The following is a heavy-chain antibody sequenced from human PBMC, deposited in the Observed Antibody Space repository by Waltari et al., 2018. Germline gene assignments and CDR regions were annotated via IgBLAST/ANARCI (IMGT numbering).Heavy chain of an antibody. J-gene: IGHJ5*02. D-gene: IGHD3-22*01. CDR3: TTGYYDSSGYAS. Sequence: EVQLVESGGGLVKPGGSLRLSCAASGFTFSNAWMSWVRQAPGKGLEWVGRIKSKTEGGTTDYAAPVKGRFTISRDDSKNTLYLQMNSLKTEDTAVYYCTTGYYDSSGYASWGQGTLVTVSS. V-gene: IGHV3-15*01. CDR2: IKSKTEGGTT. CDR1: GFTFSNAW.